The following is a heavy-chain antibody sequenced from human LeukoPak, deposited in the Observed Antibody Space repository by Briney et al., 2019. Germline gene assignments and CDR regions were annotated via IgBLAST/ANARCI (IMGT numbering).Heavy chain of an antibody. D-gene: IGHD3-22*01. Sequence: GRSLSLSCAASGFTFSSYNMQWVRQAPGKGLEWVAGTSYDGSKKFYADSVKGRFTISRDNSQNTLFLQMNSLRPEDTAVYYCAKPRGLDYYDSSVILDYWGQGTLVTVSS. CDR1: GFTFSSYN. CDR3: AKPRGLDYYDSSVILDY. V-gene: IGHV3-30*18. J-gene: IGHJ4*02. CDR2: TSYDGSKK.